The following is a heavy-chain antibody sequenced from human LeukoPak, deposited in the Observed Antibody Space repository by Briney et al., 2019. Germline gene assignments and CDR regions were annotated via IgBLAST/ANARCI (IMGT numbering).Heavy chain of an antibody. CDR2: IYTSGST. J-gene: IGHJ4*02. Sequence: SETLSLTCTVSGGSLSSYYWSWIRQPAGKGLEWIGRIYTSGSTNYNPSLKSRVTMSVDTSKNQFSLKLSSVTAADTAVYYCARDLSSNSGTTLGIDYWGQGTLVTVSS. V-gene: IGHV4-4*07. CDR1: GGSLSSYY. CDR3: ARDLSSNSGTTLGIDY. D-gene: IGHD1-26*01.